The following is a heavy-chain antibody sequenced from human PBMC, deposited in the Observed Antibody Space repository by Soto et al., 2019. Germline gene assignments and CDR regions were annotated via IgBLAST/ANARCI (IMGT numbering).Heavy chain of an antibody. J-gene: IGHJ4*02. Sequence: EVQLLESGGGLVQPGGSLRLSCAASEFTFSSYAMSWVRQAPGKGLEWVSGISGSGGSTYYADSVKGRFTISRDNSKNTLYLQMNSLRAEDTAVYYCAKAILTEYYDFWSGSLDYWGQGTLVTVSS. D-gene: IGHD3-3*01. V-gene: IGHV3-23*01. CDR2: ISGSGGST. CDR3: AKAILTEYYDFWSGSLDY. CDR1: EFTFSSYA.